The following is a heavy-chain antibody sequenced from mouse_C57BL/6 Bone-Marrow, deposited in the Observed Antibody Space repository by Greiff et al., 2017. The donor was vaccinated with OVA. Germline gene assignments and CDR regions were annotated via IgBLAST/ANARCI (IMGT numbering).Heavy chain of an antibody. V-gene: IGHV14-2*01. CDR3: ASPITTVPYWYFDV. D-gene: IGHD1-1*01. Sequence: EVQVVESGAELVKPGASVKLSCTASGFNIKDYYMHWVKQRTEQGLEWIGRIDPEDGETKYAPKFQGKATITADTSSNTAYLQLSSLTSEDTAVYYCASPITTVPYWYFDVWGTGTTVTVSS. CDR1: GFNIKDYY. CDR2: IDPEDGET. J-gene: IGHJ1*03.